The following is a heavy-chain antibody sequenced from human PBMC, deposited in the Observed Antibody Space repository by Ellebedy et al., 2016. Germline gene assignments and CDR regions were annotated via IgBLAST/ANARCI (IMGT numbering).Heavy chain of an antibody. V-gene: IGHV3-64D*06. CDR1: GFTFGNYA. D-gene: IGHD2/OR15-2a*01. J-gene: IGHJ4*02. Sequence: GGSLRLSXSASGFTFGNYAMHWVRQVPVKGLEFVSSITNSGGNTYYADSVKGRFTISRDNSKNTLYLQMSSLRVEDTAVYFCVKRTSSFSPYFDYWGQGTLVTVSS. CDR2: ITNSGGNT. CDR3: VKRTSSFSPYFDY.